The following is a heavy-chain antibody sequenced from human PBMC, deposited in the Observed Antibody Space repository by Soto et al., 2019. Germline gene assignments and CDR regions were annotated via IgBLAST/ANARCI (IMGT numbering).Heavy chain of an antibody. J-gene: IGHJ4*02. CDR3: ARGGSSGWYLDY. Sequence: SETLSLTCTVSGGSINSYFWTWLRQPPGRGLECIAYIDDSGITTYSPSLRSRVTISVDTSTNQFSLNLKSVTAADTAVYYCARGGSSGWYLDYWGLGTLVTVSS. CDR1: GGSINSYF. CDR2: IDDSGIT. D-gene: IGHD6-19*01. V-gene: IGHV4-59*01.